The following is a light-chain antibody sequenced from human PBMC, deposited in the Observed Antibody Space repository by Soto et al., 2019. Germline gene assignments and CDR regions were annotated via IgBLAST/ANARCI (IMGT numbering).Light chain of an antibody. CDR2: WAS. J-gene: IGKJ4*01. CDR3: QQYFSKPLT. Sequence: DIVMTQSPDSLAVSLGERATINCKSSQSVLYSSNNKNYLGWYQQKVGQPPKLLIYWASTRESGVPDRFSGRGSGTDFTLTISSLQAEDVAVCYCQQYFSKPLTFGGGTKVEIK. CDR1: QSVLYSSNNKNY. V-gene: IGKV4-1*01.